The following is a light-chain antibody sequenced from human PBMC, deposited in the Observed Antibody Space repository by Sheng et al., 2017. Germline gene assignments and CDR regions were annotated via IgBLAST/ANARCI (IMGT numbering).Light chain of an antibody. V-gene: IGKV3D-20*02. Sequence: EIVLTQSPVTLSLSPGERATLSCRASQSLGSTYLAWYQQKPGQAPRLLIYSTSGRATGTPDRFSGSGSGTDFTLTISSLEPEDFAVYYCQQRSNWPLFGGGTKVEIK. CDR1: QSLGSTY. CDR2: STS. J-gene: IGKJ4*01. CDR3: QQRSNWPL.